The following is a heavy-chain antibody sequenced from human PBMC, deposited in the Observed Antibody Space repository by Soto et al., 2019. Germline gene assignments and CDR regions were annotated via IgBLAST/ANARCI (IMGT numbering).Heavy chain of an antibody. V-gene: IGHV4-31*03. CDR3: ARDKGLMVYAIFAFDI. D-gene: IGHD2-8*01. Sequence: QVQLQESGPGLVKPSQTLSLTCTVSGGSISSGGYYWSWIRQHPGKGLEWIGYIYYSGSTYYNPSLKRRVTIAVDTSKNQFSLKLSSVTAADTAVYYCARDKGLMVYAIFAFDIWGQGTMVTVSS. CDR2: IYYSGST. J-gene: IGHJ3*02. CDR1: GGSISSGGYY.